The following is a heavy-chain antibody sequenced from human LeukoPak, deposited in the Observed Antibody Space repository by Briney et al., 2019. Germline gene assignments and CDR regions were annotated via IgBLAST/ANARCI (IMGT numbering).Heavy chain of an antibody. Sequence: PGGSLRLSCAASGFSFSAFEMNWVRQAPGKGLEWISHISTGGRTIYYADSVKGRFTISRDNAKNSLCLQMNNLRGEDTGVYYCARGSGYVLDYWTQGTLVTVSS. V-gene: IGHV3-48*03. D-gene: IGHD2-15*01. CDR3: ARGSGYVLDY. CDR2: ISTGGRTI. J-gene: IGHJ4*02. CDR1: GFSFSAFE.